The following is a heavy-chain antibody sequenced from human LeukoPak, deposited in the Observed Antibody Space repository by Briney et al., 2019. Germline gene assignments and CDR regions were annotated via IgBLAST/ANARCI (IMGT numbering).Heavy chain of an antibody. J-gene: IGHJ4*02. CDR3: ARHFSDDYGSFDY. CDR1: GYSFTSYW. CDR2: IDPSDSYT. D-gene: IGHD4-17*01. V-gene: IGHV5-10-1*01. Sequence: GESLKISCKGSGYSFTSYWISWVRQMPGKGLEWMGTIDPSDSYTNYSPSFQGHVTISADESITTAYLQWSGLKASDTAMYYCARHFSDDYGSFDYWGQGTLVTVSS.